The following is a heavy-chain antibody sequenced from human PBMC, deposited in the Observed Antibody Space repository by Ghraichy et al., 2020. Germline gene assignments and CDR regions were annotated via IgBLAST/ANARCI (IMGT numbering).Heavy chain of an antibody. J-gene: IGHJ6*02. CDR1: GGSISSGDYY. Sequence: SETLSLTCTVSGGSISSGDYYWNWIRQPPGQGLEWIGYIYYSGSTYTNPSLKSRLTISVDTSKNQFSLKLSSATAADTAVYYCARDQGAPVGYYYGMDVWGQGTTVTVSS. D-gene: IGHD1-26*01. V-gene: IGHV4-30-4*01. CDR2: IYYSGST. CDR3: ARDQGAPVGYYYGMDV.